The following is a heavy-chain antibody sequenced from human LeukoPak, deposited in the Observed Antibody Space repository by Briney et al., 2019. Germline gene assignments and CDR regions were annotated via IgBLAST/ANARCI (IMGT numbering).Heavy chain of an antibody. CDR1: GFTFSSYA. CDR2: ISYDGSNK. J-gene: IGHJ6*02. Sequence: PGGSLRLSCAASGFTFSSYAMHWVRQAPGKGLEWVAVISYDGSNKYYADSVKGRLTISRDNSENTLYLQMNSLRAEDTAVYYCARDQYDFWSGYTSVDGMDVWGQGTTVTVSS. V-gene: IGHV3-30*04. CDR3: ARDQYDFWSGYTSVDGMDV. D-gene: IGHD3-3*01.